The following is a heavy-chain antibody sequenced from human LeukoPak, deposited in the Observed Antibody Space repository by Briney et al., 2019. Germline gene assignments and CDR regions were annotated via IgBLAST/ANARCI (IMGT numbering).Heavy chain of an antibody. Sequence: PGRSLRLSCAASGFTFSRHWMTWVRQAPGKGLEWVANIKQDGSEKYYVDSVKGRFTISRDNAKNSLYLQMNSLRAEDTAVYYCARDFGEYYYDSSGYIGYWGQGTLVIVSS. CDR3: ARDFGEYYYDSSGYIGY. CDR2: IKQDGSEK. J-gene: IGHJ4*02. D-gene: IGHD3-22*01. CDR1: GFTFSRHW. V-gene: IGHV3-7*01.